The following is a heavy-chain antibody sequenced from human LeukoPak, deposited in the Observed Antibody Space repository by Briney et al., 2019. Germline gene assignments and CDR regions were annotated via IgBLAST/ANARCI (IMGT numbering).Heavy chain of an antibody. J-gene: IGHJ4*02. CDR1: GYSISSGYY. V-gene: IGHV4-38-2*02. CDR3: ARAFSTVTTFDY. Sequence: SETLSLTCTVSGYSISSGYYWGWIRQPPGKGLEWIGSIYHSGSTYYNPSLKSRVTISVDTSKNQFSLKLSSVTAADTAVYYCARAFSTVTTFDYWGQGTLVTVSS. D-gene: IGHD4-17*01. CDR2: IYHSGST.